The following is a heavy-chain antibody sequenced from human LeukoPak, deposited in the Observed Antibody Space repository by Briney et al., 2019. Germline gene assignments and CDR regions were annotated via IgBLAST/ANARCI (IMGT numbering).Heavy chain of an antibody. Sequence: PGGSLRLSCAASGFTFSSYAMSWVRQAPGKGLEWVSAISGSGGSTYYADSVKGRFTISRDNSKNTLYLQMNSLRAEDTAVYYCAKDGGYYDSSGYYFYWGQGTLVTVSS. CDR2: ISGSGGST. CDR3: AKDGGYYDSSGYYFY. V-gene: IGHV3-23*01. CDR1: GFTFSSYA. J-gene: IGHJ4*02. D-gene: IGHD3-22*01.